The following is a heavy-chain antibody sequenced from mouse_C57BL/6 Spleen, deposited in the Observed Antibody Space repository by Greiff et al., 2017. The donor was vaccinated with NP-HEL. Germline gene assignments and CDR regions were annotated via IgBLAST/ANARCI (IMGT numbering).Heavy chain of an antibody. V-gene: IGHV1-82*01. J-gene: IGHJ3*01. Sequence: QVQLQQSGPELVKPGASVKISCKASGYAFSSSWMNWVKQRPGKGLEWIGRIYPGDGDTNYNAKFKGKATLTADKSSSTAYMQLSSLTSEDSAVYFCATHYDPFAYWGQGTLVTVSA. D-gene: IGHD2-4*01. CDR2: IYPGDGDT. CDR3: ATHYDPFAY. CDR1: GYAFSSSW.